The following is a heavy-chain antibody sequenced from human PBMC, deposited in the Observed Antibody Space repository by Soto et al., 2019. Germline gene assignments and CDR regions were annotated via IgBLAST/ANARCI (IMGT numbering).Heavy chain of an antibody. V-gene: IGHV4-59*01. D-gene: IGHD5-18*01. Sequence: LETLSLTCTVSGGSISSYYWSWIRQPPGKGLEWIGYIYYSGSTNYNPSLKSRVTISVDTSKNQFSLKLSSVTAADTAVYYCARDVGTAMANNWFDPWGQGTLVTVSS. CDR3: ARDVGTAMANNWFDP. CDR2: IYYSGST. CDR1: GGSISSYY. J-gene: IGHJ5*02.